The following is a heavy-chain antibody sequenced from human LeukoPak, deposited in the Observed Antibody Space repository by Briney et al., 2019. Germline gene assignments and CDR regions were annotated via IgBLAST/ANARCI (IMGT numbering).Heavy chain of an antibody. CDR1: GGPISSYY. V-gene: IGHV4-59*08. CDR3: ARQAAVAGLIDY. Sequence: PSETLSLTCTVSGGPISSYYWSWIRQPPGKGLEWIGYIYYSVSTNYSPSLKSRVTISVDTSKNQFSLKLSSVTAADTAVYYCARQAAVAGLIDYWDQGTLVTVSS. CDR2: IYYSVST. D-gene: IGHD6-19*01. J-gene: IGHJ4*02.